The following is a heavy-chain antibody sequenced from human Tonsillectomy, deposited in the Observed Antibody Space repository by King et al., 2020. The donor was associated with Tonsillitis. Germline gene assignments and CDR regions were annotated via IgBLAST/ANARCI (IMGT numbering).Heavy chain of an antibody. D-gene: IGHD3-22*01. CDR3: ASYYDGSGYNDAFDI. CDR2: IKQYGGEK. V-gene: IGHV3-7*03. Sequence: QLVQSGGGLVHPGGSLRLSCAASGFTFSSYWMSWVRQPPGKGLEWVATIKQYGGEKYYVDSVKGRFTISRDNAKNSLYLQMDSLRAEDTAVYYCASYYDGSGYNDAFDIWGQGTMVTVSS. CDR1: GFTFSSYW. J-gene: IGHJ3*02.